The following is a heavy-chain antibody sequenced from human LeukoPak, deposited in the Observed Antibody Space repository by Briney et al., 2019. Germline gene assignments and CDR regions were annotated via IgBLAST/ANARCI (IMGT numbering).Heavy chain of an antibody. D-gene: IGHD4-11*01. Sequence: SETLSLTCTVSGGSISRYYLSWIRQPPGKGLEWIGYIYYSGSTSYSPSLKSRLTISVDTSKNQFSLKLSSVTAADTAVYYCASAENYSNYYFDYWGQGTLVTVSS. CDR2: IYYSGST. J-gene: IGHJ4*02. V-gene: IGHV4-59*06. CDR1: GGSISRYY. CDR3: ASAENYSNYYFDY.